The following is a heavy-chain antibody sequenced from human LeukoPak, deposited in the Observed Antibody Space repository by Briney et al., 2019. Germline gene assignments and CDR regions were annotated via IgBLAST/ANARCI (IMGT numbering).Heavy chain of an antibody. CDR1: GFTFDDYA. CDR3: AKDHLQQLVRSYFDY. J-gene: IGHJ4*02. Sequence: GGSLRLSCAASGFTFDDYAMHWVRQAPGKGLEWVSGISWNSGSIGYADSVKGRFTISRDNAKNSLYLQMNSLRAEDTALYYCAKDHLQQLVRSYFDYWGQGTLVTVSS. CDR2: ISWNSGSI. V-gene: IGHV3-9*01. D-gene: IGHD6-13*01.